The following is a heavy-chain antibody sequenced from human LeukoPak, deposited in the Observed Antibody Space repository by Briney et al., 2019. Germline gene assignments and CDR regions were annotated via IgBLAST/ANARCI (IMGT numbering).Heavy chain of an antibody. CDR1: GFTFSSYA. CDR2: ISYDGSNK. CDR3: ARDLVRGVKTLKWFDP. Sequence: PGRSLRLSCAASGFTFSSYAMHWVRQAPGKGLEWVAVISYDGSNKYYADSAKGRFTISRDNSKNTLYLQMNSLRAEDTAVYYCARDLVRGVKTLKWFDPWGQGTLVTVSS. J-gene: IGHJ5*02. V-gene: IGHV3-30-3*01. D-gene: IGHD3-10*01.